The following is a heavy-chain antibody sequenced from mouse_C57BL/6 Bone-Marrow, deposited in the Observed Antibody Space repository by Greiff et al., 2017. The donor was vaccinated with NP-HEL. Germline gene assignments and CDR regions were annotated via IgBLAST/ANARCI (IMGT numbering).Heavy chain of an antibody. CDR2: IDPENGDT. D-gene: IGHD2-3*01. V-gene: IGHV14-4*01. Sequence: EVQLQQSGAELVRPGASVKLSCTASGFNIKDDYMHWVKQRPEQGLEWIGWIDPENGDTEYASKFQGKATITADTSSNTAYLQLSSLSSEDTAVYYCTTDGYSYFDYWGQGTTLTVSS. J-gene: IGHJ2*01. CDR1: GFNIKDDY. CDR3: TTDGYSYFDY.